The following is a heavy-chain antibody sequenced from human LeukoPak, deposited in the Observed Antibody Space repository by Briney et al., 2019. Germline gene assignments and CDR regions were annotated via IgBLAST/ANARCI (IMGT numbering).Heavy chain of an antibody. CDR3: AKDSGSKNYYLDC. V-gene: IGHV1-2*02. CDR1: GNTFTDYY. D-gene: IGHD3-10*01. J-gene: IGHJ4*02. Sequence: GASVKVSCKASGNTFTDYYMHWVRQAPGQGLEWMGWINPNSGGTNYAQKFQGRVTMTRDTSISTAYMELSRLRSDDTAVYYCAKDSGSKNYYLDCWGQGTLVTVSS. CDR2: INPNSGGT.